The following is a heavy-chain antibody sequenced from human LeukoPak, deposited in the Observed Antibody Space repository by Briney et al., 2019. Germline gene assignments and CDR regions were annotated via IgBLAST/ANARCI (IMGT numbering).Heavy chain of an antibody. V-gene: IGHV4-59*01. Sequence: SETLSLTCTVSGGSISSYYWSWIRQPPGKRLEWIGYIYYGEITTYNPSLKSRVTISVDTSKNQFSLKLTSVTAADTAVYYCARGVSMTTMTNWGQGTLVTVSS. CDR2: IYYGEIT. D-gene: IGHD4-17*01. CDR3: ARGVSMTTMTN. J-gene: IGHJ4*02. CDR1: GGSISSYY.